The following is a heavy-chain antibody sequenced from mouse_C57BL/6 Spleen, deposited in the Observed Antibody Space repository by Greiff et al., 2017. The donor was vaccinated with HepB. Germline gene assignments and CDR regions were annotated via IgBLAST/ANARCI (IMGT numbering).Heavy chain of an antibody. V-gene: IGHV2-2*01. CDR3: ARIYGSRGYFDV. CDR2: IWSGGST. D-gene: IGHD1-1*01. J-gene: IGHJ1*03. Sequence: VQLQESGPGLVQPSQSLSITCTVSGFSLTSYGVHWVRQSPGKGLEWLGVIWSGGSTDYNAAFISRLSISKDNSKSQVFFKMNSLQADDTAIYYCARIYGSRGYFDVWGTGTTVTVSS. CDR1: GFSLTSYG.